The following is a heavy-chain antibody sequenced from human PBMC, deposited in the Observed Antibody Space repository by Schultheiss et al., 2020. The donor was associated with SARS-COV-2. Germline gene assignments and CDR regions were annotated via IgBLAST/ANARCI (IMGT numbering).Heavy chain of an antibody. CDR3: ARDSGVVVVAATPYGMDV. CDR2: INPNSGGT. CDR1: GYTFTGYY. Sequence: ASVKVSCKASGYTFTGYYMHWVRQAPGQGLEWIGWINPNSGGTNYAQKFQGRVTMTRDTSISTAYMELSRLRSDDTAVYYCARDSGVVVVAATPYGMDVWGQGTTVTVSS. J-gene: IGHJ6*02. D-gene: IGHD2-15*01. V-gene: IGHV1-2*02.